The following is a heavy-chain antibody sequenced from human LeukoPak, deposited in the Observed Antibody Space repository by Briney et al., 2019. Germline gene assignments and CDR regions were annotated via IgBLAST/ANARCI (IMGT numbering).Heavy chain of an antibody. Sequence: TSETLSLTCAVYGGSFSGYYWSWIRQPPGKGLEWIGEINHSGSTNYNPSLKSRVTISVDTSKNQFSLKLSSVTAADTAVYYCARYYDFWSGPGDAFDIWGQGTMVTVPS. CDR1: GGSFSGYY. V-gene: IGHV4-34*01. CDR3: ARYYDFWSGPGDAFDI. CDR2: INHSGST. D-gene: IGHD3-3*01. J-gene: IGHJ3*02.